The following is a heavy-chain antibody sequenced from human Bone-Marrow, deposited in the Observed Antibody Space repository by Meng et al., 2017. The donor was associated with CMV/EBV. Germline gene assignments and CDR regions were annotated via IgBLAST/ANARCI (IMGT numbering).Heavy chain of an antibody. D-gene: IGHD4-17*01. CDR1: GFTLNNYG. CDR3: AKETTDVDSGMDV. J-gene: IGHJ6*02. Sequence: GGSLRLSCVTSGFTLNNYGMHWVRQAPGKGLEWVAFMRYDGNVEYYADSVKGRFIMSREYSRNIVYLHMNTLRPEDTAVYYCAKETTDVDSGMDVWGQGTTVTVSS. CDR2: MRYDGNVE. V-gene: IGHV3-30*02.